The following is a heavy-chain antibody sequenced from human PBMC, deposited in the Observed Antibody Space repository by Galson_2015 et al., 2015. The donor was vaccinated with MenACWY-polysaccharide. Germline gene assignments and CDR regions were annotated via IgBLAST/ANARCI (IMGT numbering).Heavy chain of an antibody. V-gene: IGHV1-3*01. CDR3: ARDTPGYCTGGNCEDFDY. Sequence: SVKVSCKASGYSFTSYDIHWVRQAPGQRLEWMGWINAGNGRTEYSQNFQGRVTITRDTSANTTYMELSSLTSEDTAVYYCARDTPGYCTGGNCEDFDYWGQGTLVTVSS. CDR2: INAGNGRT. J-gene: IGHJ4*02. CDR1: GYSFTSYD. D-gene: IGHD2-15*01.